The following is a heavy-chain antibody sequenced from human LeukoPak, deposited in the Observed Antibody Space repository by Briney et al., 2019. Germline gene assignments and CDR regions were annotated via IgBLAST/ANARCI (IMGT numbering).Heavy chain of an antibody. CDR3: ARDRGYCSGGSCYSSGNYYYYMDV. J-gene: IGHJ6*03. D-gene: IGHD2-15*01. Sequence: SVKVSCKASGGTFSSYTISWVRQAPGHGLEWMGRIIPILGIADYAQTFQGRVTVTPDTSTSPGSIGISSLRAEDPAVYYCARDRGYCSGGSCYSSGNYYYYMDVWGKGTTVTVSS. CDR2: IIPILGIA. CDR1: GGTFSSYT. V-gene: IGHV1-69*04.